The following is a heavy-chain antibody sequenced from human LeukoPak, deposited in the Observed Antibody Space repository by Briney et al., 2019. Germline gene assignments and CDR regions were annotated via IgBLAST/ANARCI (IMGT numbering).Heavy chain of an antibody. V-gene: IGHV3-23*01. CDR3: AKGTGYSYAYSFDY. D-gene: IGHD5-18*01. CDR2: ISGSGGAT. CDR1: GFTFSSCA. Sequence: GGSLRLSCAASGFTFSSCAMTWVRQVPGKGLEWVSGISGSGGATYYADSVKGRFTISRDNSKNTLYLEMSSLRAEDTAVYYCAKGTGYSYAYSFDYWGQGTLVTVSS. J-gene: IGHJ4*02.